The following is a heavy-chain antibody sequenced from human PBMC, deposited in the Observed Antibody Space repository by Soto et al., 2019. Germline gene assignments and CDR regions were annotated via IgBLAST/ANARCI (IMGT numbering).Heavy chain of an antibody. D-gene: IGHD3-22*01. Sequence: ASVKVSCKASGYTFTSYAMHWVRQAPGQRLEWKGWINAGNGNTKYSQKFQGRVNITRDTSASTAYMKLSSLRSEDTAVYYCAADTYYYDSSGFPRVAFDIWGQGTMVTVSS. CDR1: GYTFTSYA. CDR3: AADTYYYDSSGFPRVAFDI. CDR2: INAGNGNT. J-gene: IGHJ3*02. V-gene: IGHV1-3*01.